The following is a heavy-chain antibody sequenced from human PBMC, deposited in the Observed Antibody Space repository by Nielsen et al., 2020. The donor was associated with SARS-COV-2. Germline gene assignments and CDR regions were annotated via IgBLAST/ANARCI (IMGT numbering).Heavy chain of an antibody. CDR3: ATPFYDYVWGSYRGYYYYGMDV. Sequence: SVKVSCKASGGTFSSYAISWVRQAPGQGLEWMGGIIPIFGTANYAQKFQGGVTITADKSTSTAYMELSSLRSEDTAVYYCATPFYDYVWGSYRGYYYYGMDVWGQGTTVTVSS. V-gene: IGHV1-69*06. CDR2: IIPIFGTA. CDR1: GGTFSSYA. D-gene: IGHD3-16*02. J-gene: IGHJ6*02.